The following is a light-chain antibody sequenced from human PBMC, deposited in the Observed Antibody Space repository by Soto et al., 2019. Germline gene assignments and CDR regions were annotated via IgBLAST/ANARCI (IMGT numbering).Light chain of an antibody. CDR3: SSYTSSSALEV. V-gene: IGLV2-14*03. CDR1: SSDVGGYNY. Sequence: QSALTQPASASGSPGQWITISCTGTSSDVGGYNYVWWYQQHAGKPPQLMIYDVSKPPSGVSHRFSGSKSGNTASLTISGLQAEDEADYYCSSYTSSSALEVFGTGTKLTVL. CDR2: DVS. J-gene: IGLJ1*01.